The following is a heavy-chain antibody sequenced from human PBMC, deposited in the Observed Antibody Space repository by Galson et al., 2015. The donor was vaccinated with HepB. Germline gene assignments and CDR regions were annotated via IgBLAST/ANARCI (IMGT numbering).Heavy chain of an antibody. CDR3: TRDRMSDFWSGYIRFDY. Sequence: SLRLSCAASGFTFGDYAMSWFRQAPGKGLEWVGFIRSKAYGGTTEYAASVKGRFTISRDDSKSIAYLQMNSLKTEDTAVYYCTRDRMSDFWSGYIRFDYWGQGTLVTVSS. J-gene: IGHJ4*02. D-gene: IGHD3-3*01. CDR2: IRSKAYGGTT. CDR1: GFTFGDYA. V-gene: IGHV3-49*03.